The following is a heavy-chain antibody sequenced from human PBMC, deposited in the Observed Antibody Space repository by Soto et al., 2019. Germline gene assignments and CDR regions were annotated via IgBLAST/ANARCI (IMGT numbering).Heavy chain of an antibody. CDR3: ARDYYDSSGNWFDP. J-gene: IGHJ5*02. Sequence: SETLSLTCTVSGGSISSYYWSWIRQPPGKGLEWIWYIYYSGSTNYNPSLKSRVTISVDTSKNQFSLKLSSVTAADTAVYYCARDYYDSSGNWFDPGGQGTLVPVSS. CDR2: IYYSGST. CDR1: GGSISSYY. D-gene: IGHD3-22*01. V-gene: IGHV4-59*01.